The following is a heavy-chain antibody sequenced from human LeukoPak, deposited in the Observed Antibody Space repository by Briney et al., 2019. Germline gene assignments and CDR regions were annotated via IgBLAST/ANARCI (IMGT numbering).Heavy chain of an antibody. CDR2: IWYDGSNK. CDR3: ISDLCGRDDQ. D-gene: IGHD1-1*01. J-gene: IGHJ5*02. CDR1: GFMFRSYG. Sequence: GRSLRLSCAASGFMFRSYGMHWVRQAPGKGLEWVAVIWYDGSNKYYTDSVEGRFTISRDNAKDTLYLQMSSLRDEDTAVYYCISDLCGRDDQWGRGTLVTVSS. V-gene: IGHV3-33*03.